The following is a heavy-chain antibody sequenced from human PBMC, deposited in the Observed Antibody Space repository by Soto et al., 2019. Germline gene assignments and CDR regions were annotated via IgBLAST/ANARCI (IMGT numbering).Heavy chain of an antibody. D-gene: IGHD6-19*01. V-gene: IGHV3-30-3*01. J-gene: IGHJ4*02. CDR3: ARDEAACCSRGGNPAPFDY. CDR2: ISYDGSNK. CDR1: GFTFSSYA. Sequence: QVQLVESGGGVVQPGRSLRLSCAASGFTFSSYAMHWVRQAPGKGLEWVAVISYDGSNKYYADSVKGRFTISRDNSKNTLYLQLNSLRAEATAVYYCARDEAACCSRGGNPAPFDYWGQGTLVTVSS.